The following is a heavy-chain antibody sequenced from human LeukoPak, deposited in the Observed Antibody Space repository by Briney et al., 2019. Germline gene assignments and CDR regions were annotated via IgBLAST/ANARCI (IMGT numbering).Heavy chain of an antibody. CDR3: ARGSEEYSSSWYNYYYYMDV. CDR2: IIPIFGTA. V-gene: IGHV1-69*05. Sequence: VASVKVSCKASGGTFSSYAISWVRQAPGQGLEWMGRIIPIFGTANYAQKFQGRVTITTDESTSTAYMELSSLRSEDTAVYYCARGSEEYSSSWYNYYYYMDVWGKGTTVTVSS. CDR1: GGTFSSYA. D-gene: IGHD6-13*01. J-gene: IGHJ6*03.